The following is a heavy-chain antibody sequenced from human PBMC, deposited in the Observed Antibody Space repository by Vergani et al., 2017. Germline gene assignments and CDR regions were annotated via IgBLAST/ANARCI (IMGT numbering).Heavy chain of an antibody. CDR3: AKDLIHYYGSGGLPDY. CDR2: IRYDGSNK. Sequence: QVQLVESGGGVVQPGGSLRLSCAASGFTFSSYGMHWVRQAPGKGLEWVAFIRYDGSNKYYADSVKGRFTISRDNSKNTLYLQMNSLRAEDTAVYYCAKDLIHYYGSGGLPDYWGEGTLVTVSS. D-gene: IGHD3-10*01. J-gene: IGHJ4*02. V-gene: IGHV3-30*02. CDR1: GFTFSSYG.